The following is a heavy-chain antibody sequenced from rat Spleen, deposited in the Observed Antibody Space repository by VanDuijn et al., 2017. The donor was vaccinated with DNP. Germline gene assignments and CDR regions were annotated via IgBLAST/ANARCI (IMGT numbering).Heavy chain of an antibody. CDR1: GFSLTTYS. CDR2: MWYDGNT. V-gene: IGHV2-30*01. D-gene: IGHD1-11*01. J-gene: IGHJ2*01. CDR3: VRGNNGGYDY. Sequence: QVQLKESGPGLVQPSETLSLTCTVSGFSLTTYSVSWVRQPSGKGPEWMGKMWYDGNTDYNSALKSRLSISRDTSKSQVFLKMNSLQTEDIATYYCVRGNNGGYDYWGQGVMVTVSS.